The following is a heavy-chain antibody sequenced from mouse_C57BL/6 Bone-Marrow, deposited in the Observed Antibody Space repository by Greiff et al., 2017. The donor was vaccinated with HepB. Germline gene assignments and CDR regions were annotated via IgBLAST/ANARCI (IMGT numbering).Heavy chain of an antibody. D-gene: IGHD2-1*01. Sequence: VQLQQPGAELVRPGSSVKLSCKASGYTFTSYWMDWVKQRPGQGLEWIGNIYPSDSETHYNQKFKDKATLTVDKSSSTAYMQLSSLTSEDSAVYYGARAPYGNYLYYFDYWGQGTTLTVSS. CDR1: GYTFTSYW. CDR3: ARAPYGNYLYYFDY. CDR2: IYPSDSET. V-gene: IGHV1-61*01. J-gene: IGHJ2*01.